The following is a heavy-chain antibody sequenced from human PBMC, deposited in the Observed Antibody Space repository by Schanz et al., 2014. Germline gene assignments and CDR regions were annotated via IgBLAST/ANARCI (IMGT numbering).Heavy chain of an antibody. D-gene: IGHD6-13*01. V-gene: IGHV3-48*01. Sequence: EVQLVESGGGLVQPGGSLRLSCAASGFTFSSQSMNWVRQAPGKGLEWLSYISSTSSTIYYADSVKGRFTISRDNAKNSLYLQMNSLRVEDTAMFYCARDMTIAPAWGQGTLVTVSS. CDR3: ARDMTIAPA. CDR2: ISSTSSTI. J-gene: IGHJ5*02. CDR1: GFTFSSQS.